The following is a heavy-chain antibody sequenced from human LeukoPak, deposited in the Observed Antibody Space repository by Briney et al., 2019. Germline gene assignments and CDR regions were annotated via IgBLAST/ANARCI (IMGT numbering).Heavy chain of an antibody. CDR1: GYTFTSYG. D-gene: IGHD3-3*01. Sequence: ASVTVSCKASGYTFTSYGISWVRQAPGQGLEWMGWISAYNGNTNYAQKLQGRVTMTTDTSTSTAYMELRSLRSDDTAVYYCARATDYDFWSGYYSFDYWGQGTLVTVSS. CDR2: ISAYNGNT. V-gene: IGHV1-18*01. J-gene: IGHJ4*02. CDR3: ARATDYDFWSGYYSFDY.